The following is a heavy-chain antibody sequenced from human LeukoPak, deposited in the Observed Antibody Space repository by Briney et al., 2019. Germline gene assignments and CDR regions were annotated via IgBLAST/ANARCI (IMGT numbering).Heavy chain of an antibody. V-gene: IGHV3-23*01. CDR3: AKGNIAARQDIMDV. Sequence: GGSLRLSCAASGFTFSSYAMSWVRQAPGKGLEWVSLISGSGGSTYYADSVKGRFTISRDNSKNTLYLQMNSLRAEDTAVYYCAKGNIAARQDIMDVWGQGTTVTVSS. J-gene: IGHJ6*02. CDR2: ISGSGGST. CDR1: GFTFSSYA. D-gene: IGHD6-6*01.